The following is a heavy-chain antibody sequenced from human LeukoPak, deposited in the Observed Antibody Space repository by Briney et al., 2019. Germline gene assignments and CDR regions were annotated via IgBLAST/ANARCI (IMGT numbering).Heavy chain of an antibody. D-gene: IGHD5-18*01. J-gene: IGHJ4*02. CDR1: GGSINSYY. CDR2: IYFSGST. V-gene: IGHV4-59*01. CDR3: ARAGYSSGYVGGFDY. Sequence: SETLSLTCTVSGGSINSYYWNWIRQSPGKGLEWIGHIYFSGSTNYNPSLKSRVIISVDMSKNRSSLRLSSVTAADTAVYYCARAGYSSGYVGGFDYWGQGALVTVSS.